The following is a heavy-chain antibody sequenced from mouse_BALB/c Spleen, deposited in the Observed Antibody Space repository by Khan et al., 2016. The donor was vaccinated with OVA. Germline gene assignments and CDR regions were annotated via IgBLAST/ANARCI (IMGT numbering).Heavy chain of an antibody. J-gene: IGHJ3*01. CDR1: GFTFSNYA. Sequence: VQLKQSGGGLVKPGGSLKVSCAASGFTFSNYAMSWVRQTPEQRLEWVASISSGGDTYYPDSMKGRFSISRDNARNILYLQMSRLRAEDTAMYYCARDYWFVYWGQGTLVTVSA. V-gene: IGHV5-6-5*01. CDR3: ARDYWFVY. CDR2: ISSGGDT.